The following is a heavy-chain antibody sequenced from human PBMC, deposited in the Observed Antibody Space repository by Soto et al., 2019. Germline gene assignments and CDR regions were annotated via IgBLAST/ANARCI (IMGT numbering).Heavy chain of an antibody. CDR1: GFTFSSYG. J-gene: IGHJ4*02. Sequence: QVQLVESGGGVVQPGRSLRLSCAASGFTFSSYGMHWVRQAPGKGLEWVAVISYDGSNKYYADSVKGRFTISRDNSKNTLYLQMNSLRAEETAVYYCAKGLTTVTPYWGQGTLVTVSS. CDR2: ISYDGSNK. CDR3: AKGLTTVTPY. V-gene: IGHV3-30*18. D-gene: IGHD4-17*01.